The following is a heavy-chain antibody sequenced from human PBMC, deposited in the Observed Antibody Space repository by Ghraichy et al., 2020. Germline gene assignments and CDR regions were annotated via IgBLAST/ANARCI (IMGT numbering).Heavy chain of an antibody. CDR1: GFTFSSYA. Sequence: GGSLTLSCAASGFTFSSYAMTWVRQAPGRGLEWVSSISGSGGTTYHADSVKGRFTISRDNYKNTLYLQMNSLRAEDTALYYCAKDGRDYGDLRGTDYWGQGILVTVSS. CDR3: AKDGRDYGDLRGTDY. V-gene: IGHV3-23*01. J-gene: IGHJ4*02. CDR2: ISGSGGTT. D-gene: IGHD4-17*01.